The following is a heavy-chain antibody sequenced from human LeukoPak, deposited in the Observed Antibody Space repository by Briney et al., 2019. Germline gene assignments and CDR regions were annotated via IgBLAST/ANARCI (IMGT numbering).Heavy chain of an antibody. CDR3: ARGSRELYYFVY. V-gene: IGHV4-59*01. Sequence: SETLSLTCTVCGGFISIYYWSWLRQPPGKGLEWIGYIYYSGSTKYNPSLKSRVTISVDASKTQFSLKLNSVTAADTAVYYCARGSRELYYFVYWGQGTLVTVSS. CDR2: IYYSGST. J-gene: IGHJ4*02. D-gene: IGHD1-7*01. CDR1: GGFISIYY.